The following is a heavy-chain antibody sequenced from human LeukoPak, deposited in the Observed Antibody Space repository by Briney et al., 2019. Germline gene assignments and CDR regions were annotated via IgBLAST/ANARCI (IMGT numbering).Heavy chain of an antibody. D-gene: IGHD4-23*01. V-gene: IGHV4-39*07. CDR3: ARDRLRWPKIDY. J-gene: IGHJ4*02. CDR2: IYYSVTT. CDR1: GGSISSSDYY. Sequence: SETLSLTCTVSGGSISSSDYYWGWIRQPPGKGLEWIGSIYYSVTTYYNPSLKSRVTISVDTSKNQFSLRLNSVTAADTAVYYCARDRLRWPKIDYWGQGTLVTVSS.